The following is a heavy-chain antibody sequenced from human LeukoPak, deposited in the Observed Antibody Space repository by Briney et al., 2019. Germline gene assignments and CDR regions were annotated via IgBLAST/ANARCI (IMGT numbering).Heavy chain of an antibody. CDR1: GGSFSGYY. J-gene: IGHJ4*02. D-gene: IGHD6-13*01. Sequence: PSETLSLTCAVYGGSFSGYYWSWIRQPPGKGLEWIREINHSGSTNYNPSLKSRVTISVDTSKNQFSLKLSSVTAADTAVYYCARAVPIAAASLDYWGQGTLVTVSS. CDR3: ARAVPIAAASLDY. CDR2: INHSGST. V-gene: IGHV4-34*01.